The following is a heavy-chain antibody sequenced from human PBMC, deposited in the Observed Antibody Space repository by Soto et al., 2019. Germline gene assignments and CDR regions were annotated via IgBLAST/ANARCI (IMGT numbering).Heavy chain of an antibody. CDR2: IIPIVGTA. CDR3: ARDRRGYSYGFN. J-gene: IGHJ4*02. V-gene: IGHV1-69*12. CDR1: GGTFSRYA. D-gene: IGHD5-18*01. Sequence: QVQLVQSGAEVKKPGSSVKVSCKASGGTFSRYAISWVRQAPGQGLEWMGGIIPIVGTANYAQKFQGRVTITADESTSPAYMELSSLRSEDTAVYYCARDRRGYSYGFNWGQGTLVTVSS.